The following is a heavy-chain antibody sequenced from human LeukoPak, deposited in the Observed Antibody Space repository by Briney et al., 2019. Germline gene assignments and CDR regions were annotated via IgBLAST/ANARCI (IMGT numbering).Heavy chain of an antibody. CDR3: ATEYCTDKGNFDL. CDR2: VNEAGCEK. V-gene: IGHV3-7*02. J-gene: IGHJ2*01. D-gene: IGHD2/OR15-2a*01. Sequence: GGPLSLSCAASGFIFSSYWMSWVRRAPGQGLEGVANVNEAGCEKIYGDCVRGVFTFSRDNIGNLLYLQMNYLIVEDTAVYYCATEYCTDKGNFDLWGRGALVTVSS. CDR1: GFIFSSYW.